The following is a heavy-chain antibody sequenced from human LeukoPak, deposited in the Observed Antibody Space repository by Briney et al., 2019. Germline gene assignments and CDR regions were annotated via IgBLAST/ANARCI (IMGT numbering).Heavy chain of an antibody. CDR3: AHIPLTMVRGVQEDY. CDR2: INHSGST. J-gene: IGHJ4*02. Sequence: PSETLSLTCAVYGGSFSGYYWSWIRQPPGKGLEWIGEINHSGSTYYNPSLKSRVTISVDTSKNQFSLKLSSVTAADTAVYYCAHIPLTMVRGVQEDYWGQGTLVTVSS. D-gene: IGHD3-10*01. V-gene: IGHV4-34*01. CDR1: GGSFSGYY.